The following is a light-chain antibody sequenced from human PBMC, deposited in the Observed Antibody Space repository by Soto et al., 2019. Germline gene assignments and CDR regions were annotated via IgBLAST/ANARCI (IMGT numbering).Light chain of an antibody. CDR3: QQGYSTTPIT. V-gene: IGKV1-27*01. CDR1: QTISSW. CDR2: AAS. Sequence: DIQMTQSPSTLSGSVGDRVTITCRASQTISSWLAWYQQKPGKVPKLLIYAASTLQSGVPSRFSGSGSGTEFTLSISSLQPEDFATYYCQQGYSTTPITFGQGTRLEIK. J-gene: IGKJ5*01.